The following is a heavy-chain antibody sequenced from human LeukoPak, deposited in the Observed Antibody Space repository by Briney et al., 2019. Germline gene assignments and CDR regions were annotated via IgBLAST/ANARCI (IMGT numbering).Heavy chain of an antibody. D-gene: IGHD3-9*01. Sequence: GGSRRLSCAASGFTFSSYAMSRVRQAPGKGLEWVSAVSGSGGSTYYADSVKGRFTISRDNSKNTLYLQMNSLRAEDTAVYYCAKIIGILTGYYVYWGQGTLVTVSS. CDR1: GFTFSSYA. J-gene: IGHJ4*02. V-gene: IGHV3-23*01. CDR2: VSGSGGST. CDR3: AKIIGILTGYYVY.